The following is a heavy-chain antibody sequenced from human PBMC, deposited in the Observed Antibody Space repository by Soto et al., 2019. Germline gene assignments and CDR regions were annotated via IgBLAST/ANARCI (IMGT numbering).Heavy chain of an antibody. D-gene: IGHD2-15*01. J-gene: IGHJ6*02. CDR2: IYYSGST. V-gene: IGHV4-61*05. Sequence: PSQTLSLTCAVSGGFISTSSYFWGWIRQPPGKGLEWIGYIYYSGSTNYNPSLKSRVTISVDTSKNQFSLKLSSVTAADTAVYYCARGGAPIVVVVAAYGMDVWGQGTTVTVSS. CDR3: ARGGAPIVVVVAAYGMDV. CDR1: GGFISTSSYF.